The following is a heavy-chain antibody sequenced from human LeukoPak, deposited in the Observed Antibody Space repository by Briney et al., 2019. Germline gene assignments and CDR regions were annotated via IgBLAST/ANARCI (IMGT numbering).Heavy chain of an antibody. Sequence: GASVKVSCKASGYTFTSYGISWVRQAPGQGLEWIGWISAYNGNTNYAQKLQGRVTMTTDTSTSTAYMELRSLRSDDTAVYYCARDRALFYYGSGSYSIDYWGQGTLVTVSS. J-gene: IGHJ4*02. CDR1: GYTFTSYG. CDR3: ARDRALFYYGSGSYSIDY. D-gene: IGHD3-10*01. V-gene: IGHV1-18*04. CDR2: ISAYNGNT.